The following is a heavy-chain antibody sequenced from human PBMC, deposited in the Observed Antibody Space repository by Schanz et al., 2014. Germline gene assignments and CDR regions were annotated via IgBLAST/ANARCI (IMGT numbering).Heavy chain of an antibody. CDR2: ISGSGGDT. CDR3: AKNWKGHHITGRPGWSDGMDV. V-gene: IGHV3-23*01. CDR1: GFTFSSYA. D-gene: IGHD6-6*01. Sequence: EVQLLESGGGLVQPGGSLRLSCAASGFTFSSYAMSWVRQAPGKGLEWVSAISGSGGDTYYADSVKGRFTISRDNAKNSLHLQMNSLRVDDTAIYYCAKNWKGHHITGRPGWSDGMDVWGQGTTVTVSS. J-gene: IGHJ6*02.